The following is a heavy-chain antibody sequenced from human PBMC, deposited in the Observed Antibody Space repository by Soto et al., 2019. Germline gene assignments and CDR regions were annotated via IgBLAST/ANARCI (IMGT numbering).Heavy chain of an antibody. CDR2: ISGGGGGT. Sequence: GGSLRLSCAASGLTFNSYAMNWVRQAPGKGLEWVSSISGGGGGTYYADSVKGRLTISRDNSKNTLYLQMNSLRAEDTALYYCAKGSHYDILTAYQAFDYWARGTLVPVSS. J-gene: IGHJ4*02. CDR1: GLTFNSYA. V-gene: IGHV3-23*01. CDR3: AKGSHYDILTAYQAFDY. D-gene: IGHD3-9*01.